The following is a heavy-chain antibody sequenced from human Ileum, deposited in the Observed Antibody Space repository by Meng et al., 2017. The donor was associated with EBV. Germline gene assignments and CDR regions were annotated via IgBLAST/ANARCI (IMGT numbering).Heavy chain of an antibody. CDR3: AYYTAGRGGVGS. J-gene: IGHJ4*02. CDR2: MYDSDSGKA. Sequence: SGQGRVKPSETLSLSCSVSGASVSSGGYHWSWIRQPPGKGLEWIGCMYDSDSGKAKYNPSLNSRVIISLDTSKNHFVLKLTSVTAADTAVYYCAYYTAGRGGVGSWGQGTLVTVSS. CDR1: GASVSSGGYH. V-gene: IGHV4-61*03. D-gene: IGHD2-8*02.